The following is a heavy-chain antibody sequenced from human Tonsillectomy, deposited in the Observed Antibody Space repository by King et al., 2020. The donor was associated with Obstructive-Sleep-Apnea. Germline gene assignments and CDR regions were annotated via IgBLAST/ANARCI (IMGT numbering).Heavy chain of an antibody. Sequence: VQLVESGGGLVQPGGSLRLSCAASGFTVSSNYMTWVLHAPGKGLEWVSVIYSGGGPSYADSLKGRFTISRNNSKNTMYHQMNSLRAEDTAVYYCARDLRYPGMDVWGQGTTVTVSS. J-gene: IGHJ6*02. CDR1: GFTVSSNY. D-gene: IGHD1-1*01. V-gene: IGHV3-53*04. CDR2: IYSGGGP. CDR3: ARDLRYPGMDV.